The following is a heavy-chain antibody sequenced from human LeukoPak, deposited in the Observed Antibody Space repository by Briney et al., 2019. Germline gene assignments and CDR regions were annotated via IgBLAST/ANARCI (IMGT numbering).Heavy chain of an antibody. CDR2: ISSSSSYI. V-gene: IGHV3-21*01. Sequence: GGSLRLSCAASGFTFSNYWMSWVRQAPGKGLEWVSSISSSSSYIYYADSVKGRFTISRDNAKNSLYLQMNSLRAEDTAVYYCARVEAVAGSYYFDYWGQGTLVTVSS. CDR3: ARVEAVAGSYYFDY. D-gene: IGHD6-19*01. CDR1: GFTFSNYW. J-gene: IGHJ4*02.